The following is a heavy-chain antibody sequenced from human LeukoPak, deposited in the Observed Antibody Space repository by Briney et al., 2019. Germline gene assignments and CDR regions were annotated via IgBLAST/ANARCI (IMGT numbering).Heavy chain of an antibody. CDR3: AKERAAAVEGYFDY. D-gene: IGHD6-13*01. V-gene: IGHV3-33*06. Sequence: GGSLRLSCAASGFTFSSYGMHWVRQAPGKGLEWVAVIWYDRSNKYYADSVKGRFTISRDNSKNTLYLQMNSLRAEDTAVYYCAKERAAAVEGYFDYWGQGTLVTVSS. J-gene: IGHJ4*02. CDR1: GFTFSSYG. CDR2: IWYDRSNK.